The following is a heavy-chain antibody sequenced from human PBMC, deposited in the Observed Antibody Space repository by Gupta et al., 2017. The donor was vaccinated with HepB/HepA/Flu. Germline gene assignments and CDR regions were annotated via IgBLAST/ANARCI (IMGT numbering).Heavy chain of an antibody. V-gene: IGHV3-7*01. CDR1: GFSFXSEW. CDR2: INPDGREK. Sequence: ERQLVESGGGLVLPGGSLRLSCAXXGFSFXSEWMTWVRQAPGTGMEWVANINPDGREKRHVDSVKGRFTIARDNAKNSLSLEMNSLRDDDTAVYYCVRGVISWGQGTLVTVSS. CDR3: VRGVIS. J-gene: IGHJ5*02. D-gene: IGHD3-16*02.